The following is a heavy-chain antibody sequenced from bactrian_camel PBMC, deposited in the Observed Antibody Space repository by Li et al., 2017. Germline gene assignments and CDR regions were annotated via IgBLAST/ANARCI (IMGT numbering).Heavy chain of an antibody. CDR3: VKPNPDARGGFDH. CDR2: IYSDGSNT. D-gene: IGHD1*01. V-gene: IGHV3S7*01. Sequence: VESGGGYVQPGGSLRLSCAASGFTFSSTGMSWVRQAPGKGLEWVSGIYSDGSNTYYADSVKGRFTISRDNAKNTLYLQMNSLKLEDTAVYYCVKPNPDARGGFDHWGQGTQVTVS. J-gene: IGHJ4*01. CDR1: GFTFSSTG.